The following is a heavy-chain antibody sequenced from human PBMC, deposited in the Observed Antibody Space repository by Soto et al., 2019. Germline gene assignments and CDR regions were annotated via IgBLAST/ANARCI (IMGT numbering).Heavy chain of an antibody. Sequence: QVQLQQWGAGLLKPSETLSLTCAVYGGSFSGHYWSWIRQPPGKGPEWIGEINPSGSSNYNPYLRSRFTLSVDTSKNQFSLRVSSVTAADTAVYYCARAPRGQFFGSETYYNRWFDPWGQGHLVTVSS. CDR3: ARAPRGQFFGSETYYNRWFDP. CDR1: GGSFSGHY. J-gene: IGHJ5*02. CDR2: INPSGSS. V-gene: IGHV4-34*01. D-gene: IGHD3-10*01.